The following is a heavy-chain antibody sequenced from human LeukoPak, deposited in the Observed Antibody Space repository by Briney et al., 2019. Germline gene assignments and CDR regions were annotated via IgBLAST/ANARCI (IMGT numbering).Heavy chain of an antibody. V-gene: IGHV3-23*01. CDR2: ISGSGGST. CDR3: AKASIGWSPPDY. J-gene: IGHJ4*02. CDR1: GFTFSSYA. D-gene: IGHD6-19*01. Sequence: GGSPRLSCAASGFTFSSYAMSWVRQPPGKGLEWVSAISGSGGSTYYADSVKGRFTISRDNSKNTLYLQMNSLRAEDTAVYYCAKASIGWSPPDYWGQGTLVTVSS.